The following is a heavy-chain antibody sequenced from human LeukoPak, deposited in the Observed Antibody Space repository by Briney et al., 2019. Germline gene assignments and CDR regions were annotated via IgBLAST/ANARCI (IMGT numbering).Heavy chain of an antibody. CDR3: ARAPSIAAAGPFFDY. D-gene: IGHD6-13*01. J-gene: IGHJ4*02. CDR1: GYRLTELS. CDR2: LDPEEDET. Sequence: ASVKVSCKVSGYRLTELSMHWVRQAPGKGLEWMGGLDPEEDETIYAQKFQGRVTITADESTSTAYMELSSLRSEDTAVYYCARAPSIAAAGPFFDYWGQGTLVTVSS. V-gene: IGHV1-24*01.